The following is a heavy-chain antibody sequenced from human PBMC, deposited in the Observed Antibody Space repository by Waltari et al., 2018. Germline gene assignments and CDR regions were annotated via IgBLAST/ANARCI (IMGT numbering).Heavy chain of an antibody. CDR1: GFIFSNYW. J-gene: IGHJ2*01. Sequence: EVQLVESGGGLVQPGGSLKLACAASGFIFSNYWMSGVRQAPGKGLEWVASIKQDVTETYFVDSLKGRFTISRDNTENSMYLQMDSLRAEDTAHYYCARDSLATGYWYFDQWGRGTLVTVSS. CDR3: ARDSLATGYWYFDQ. V-gene: IGHV3-7*01. D-gene: IGHD6-25*01. CDR2: IKQDVTET.